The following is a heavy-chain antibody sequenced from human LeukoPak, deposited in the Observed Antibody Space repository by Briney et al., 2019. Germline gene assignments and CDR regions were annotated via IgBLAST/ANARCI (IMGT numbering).Heavy chain of an antibody. Sequence: GGSLRLSCAASGFTFSTYSMNWVRQAPGKGLEWVSYISSSSSSIYYADSVKGRFTISRDNAKNSLYLQMSSLRAEDTAVYYCAKRAIWSGYSRGYYYMDVWGKGTTVTVSS. CDR1: GFTFSTYS. D-gene: IGHD3-3*01. CDR2: ISSSSSSI. J-gene: IGHJ6*03. CDR3: AKRAIWSGYSRGYYYMDV. V-gene: IGHV3-48*01.